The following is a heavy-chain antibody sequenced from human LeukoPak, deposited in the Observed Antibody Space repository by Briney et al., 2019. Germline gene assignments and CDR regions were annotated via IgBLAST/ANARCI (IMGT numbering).Heavy chain of an antibody. J-gene: IGHJ4*02. D-gene: IGHD6-6*01. CDR3: ARDLSIAAHATFDY. V-gene: IGHV3-30-3*01. CDR2: ISYDGSNK. CDR1: GFTFSSYA. Sequence: PGGSLRLSCAASGFTFSSYAMHWVRQAPGKGLEWVAVISYDGSNKYYADSVKGRFTISRDNSKNTLYLQMNSLGAEDTAVYYCARDLSIAAHATFDYWGQGTLVTVSS.